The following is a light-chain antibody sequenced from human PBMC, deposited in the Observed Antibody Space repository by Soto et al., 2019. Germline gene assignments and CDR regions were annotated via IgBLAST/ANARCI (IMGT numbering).Light chain of an antibody. CDR1: QSISGN. CDR3: QQSYGHPRT. CDR2: AAE. J-gene: IGKJ1*01. Sequence: DIQMTQSPSSLSASVGDGVIITCRASQSISGNLNWYQQRPGQAPQLLIYAAETLQSGVPSRFSGSGYGTQIALIISRLQPEDVAIYYCQQSYGHPRTFGQGTKVDIK. V-gene: IGKV1-39*01.